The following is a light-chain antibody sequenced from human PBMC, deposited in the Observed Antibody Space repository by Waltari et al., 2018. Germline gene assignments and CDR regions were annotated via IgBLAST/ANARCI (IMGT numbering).Light chain of an antibody. CDR1: QSVSSY. V-gene: IGKV3-11*01. J-gene: IGKJ4*01. CDR2: EAS. CDR3: QQRSNWPLLT. Sequence: EIVLTQSPATLSLSPGERATLSCRASQSVSSYLAWYQQKPGQAPRLLIYEASKRATGIPATFSGGGSGTDFTLTISSLEPEDFAVYYCQQRSNWPLLTFGGGTKVEIK.